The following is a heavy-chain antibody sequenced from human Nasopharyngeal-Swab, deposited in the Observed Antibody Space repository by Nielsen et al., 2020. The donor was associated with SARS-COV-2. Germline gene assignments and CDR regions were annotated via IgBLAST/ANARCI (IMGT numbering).Heavy chain of an antibody. CDR3: AGLPRNNWRLDS. D-gene: IGHD1-20*01. CDR2: IKEDGSEK. J-gene: IGHJ4*02. V-gene: IGHV3-7*03. Sequence: GESLKISCAASGFTFGNYWMSWVRQAPGKRLEWVANIKEDGSEKDYVDSVKGRFTISRDNIKNSLYLQMNSLRVEDTAVYFCAGLPRNNWRLDSWGQGILVTVSS. CDR1: GFTFGNYW.